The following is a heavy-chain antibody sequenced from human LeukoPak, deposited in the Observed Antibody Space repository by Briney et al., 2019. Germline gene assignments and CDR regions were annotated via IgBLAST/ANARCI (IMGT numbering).Heavy chain of an antibody. V-gene: IGHV3-23*01. CDR3: AKVSYGEARAVYFDY. D-gene: IGHD4-17*01. CDR1: GFTFSSYA. J-gene: IGHJ4*02. CDR2: IRASGGTA. Sequence: PGGTLRLSCSASGFTFSSYAMSWVRQAPGKGLEWVSAIRASGGTAYYADSVKGRFTISGDNSKNTLYLQMNSLRAEDTAVYYCAKVSYGEARAVYFDYWGQGTLVTVSS.